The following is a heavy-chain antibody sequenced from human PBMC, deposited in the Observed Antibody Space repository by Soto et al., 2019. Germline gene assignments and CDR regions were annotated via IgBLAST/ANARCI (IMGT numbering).Heavy chain of an antibody. Sequence: QVQLVESGGGVVQPGRSLRLSCAASGFTFSSYGMHWVRQAPGKGLEWVAVIWYDGSNKYYADSVKGRFTISRDNSKNTLYLQMNSLRAEDTAEYYCARDRIAARPDYYYYYYMDVWGKGTTVTVSS. J-gene: IGHJ6*03. CDR1: GFTFSSYG. V-gene: IGHV3-33*01. CDR2: IWYDGSNK. D-gene: IGHD6-6*01. CDR3: ARDRIAARPDYYYYYYMDV.